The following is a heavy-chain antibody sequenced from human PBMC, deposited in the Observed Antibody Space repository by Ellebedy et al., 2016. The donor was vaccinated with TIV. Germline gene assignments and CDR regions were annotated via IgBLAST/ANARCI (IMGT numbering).Heavy chain of an antibody. CDR3: ARGIAVAGDTFDY. CDR2: INHSGST. V-gene: IGHV4-34*01. D-gene: IGHD6-19*01. J-gene: IGHJ4*02. Sequence: SETLSLTXAVYGGSFSGYYWSWIRQPPGKGLEWIGEINHSGSTNYNPSLKSRVTISVDTSKNQFSLKLSFVTAADTAVYYCARGIAVAGDTFDYWGQGTLVTVSS. CDR1: GGSFSGYY.